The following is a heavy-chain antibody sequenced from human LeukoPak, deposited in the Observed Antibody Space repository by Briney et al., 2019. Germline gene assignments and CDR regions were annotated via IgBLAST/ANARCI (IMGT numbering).Heavy chain of an antibody. Sequence: PGGSLRLSCAASGFTFSSYAMSWVRQAPGKGLEWVSAISGSGGSTYYADSVKGRFTISRDNSKNTLYLQMNSLRAEDTAVYYCAKVLQSPDIVVVPAAIDPSYWSSVGYFDYWGQGTLVTVSS. V-gene: IGHV3-23*01. CDR3: AKVLQSPDIVVVPAAIDPSYWSSVGYFDY. J-gene: IGHJ4*02. D-gene: IGHD2-2*01. CDR1: GFTFSSYA. CDR2: ISGSGGST.